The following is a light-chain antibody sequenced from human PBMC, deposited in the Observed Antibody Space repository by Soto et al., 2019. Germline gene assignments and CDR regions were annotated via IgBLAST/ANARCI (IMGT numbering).Light chain of an antibody. CDR3: QQYNNWLIT. CDR1: QSVSGN. Sequence: EIVMTQSPATLSVSPGERATLSCRASQSVSGNLAWYQQKPGQAPRLLIYGASTRATGIPARFSGSGSGTEFTLTISSLQSEDFAVYYCQQYNNWLITFGQGTRLEFK. CDR2: GAS. J-gene: IGKJ5*01. V-gene: IGKV3-15*01.